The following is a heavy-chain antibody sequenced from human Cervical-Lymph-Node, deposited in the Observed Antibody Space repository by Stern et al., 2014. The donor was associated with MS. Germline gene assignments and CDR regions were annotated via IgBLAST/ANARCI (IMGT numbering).Heavy chain of an antibody. CDR2: VSYDESRT. J-gene: IGHJ6*02. CDR1: GFSFSSYD. CDR3: ANQVPGSADRRTYGMDV. V-gene: IGHV3-30*18. D-gene: IGHD2-2*01. Sequence: VQLVESGGRVVQPGRSLRLSCAPSGFSFSSYDMNWVRQAPGKGLEWVATVSYDESRTNYADSVKGRFTISRDNSKNTLFLQMNSLRVEDTAVYYCANQVPGSADRRTYGMDVWGQGTTVTVSS.